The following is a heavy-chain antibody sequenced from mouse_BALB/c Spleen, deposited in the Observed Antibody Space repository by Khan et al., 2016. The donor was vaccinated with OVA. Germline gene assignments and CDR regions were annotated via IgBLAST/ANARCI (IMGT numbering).Heavy chain of an antibody. CDR1: GYTFTSYW. Sequence: DLVKPGASVKLSCTASGYTFTSYWIHWIKQRPGQGLEWVGHIGPGSGNTYYNEIFKGKATLTVDTSSSTAYIQLSSLSSEDSAVYSGASSNYYGSSRYAMDYWGQGTSVTVSS. CDR2: IGPGSGNT. J-gene: IGHJ4*01. CDR3: ASSNYYGSSRYAMDY. V-gene: IGHV1S41*01. D-gene: IGHD1-1*01.